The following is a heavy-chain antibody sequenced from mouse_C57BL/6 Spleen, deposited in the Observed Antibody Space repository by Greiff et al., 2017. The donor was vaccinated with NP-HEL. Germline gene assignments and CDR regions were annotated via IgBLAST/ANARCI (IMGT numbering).Heavy chain of an antibody. CDR1: GFSLTSYG. V-gene: IGHV2-5*01. CDR3: ARSPVSAMVVTTGYFDV. D-gene: IGHD2-1*01. J-gene: IGHJ1*03. Sequence: VQRVESGPGLVQPSQSLSITCTVSGFSLTSYGVHWVRPSPGKGLEWLGVIWRGGSTDYIAAFMSTLSITRDNAKSQVFGKMNSLLADDTAKYYWARSPVSAMVVTTGYFDVRGTGTTVTVAS. CDR2: IWRGGST.